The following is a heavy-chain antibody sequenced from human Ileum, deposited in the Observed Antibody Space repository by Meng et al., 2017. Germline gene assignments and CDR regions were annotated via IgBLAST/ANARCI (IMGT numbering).Heavy chain of an antibody. CDR1: DGSCNDYY. V-gene: IGHV4-34*01. J-gene: IGHJ4*02. D-gene: IGHD1-26*01. CDR3: VRGPARETHDFDY. Sequence: HVHLIQWRADLLTLSEPLSLTCAVFDGSCNDYYWSWVRQYPGKWLEWIGQIHHSGRTNYKSSLERRVTISVDTSKSQFSLKLTSVTAADTAMYYCVRGPARETHDFDYWGQGALVTVSS. CDR2: IHHSGRT.